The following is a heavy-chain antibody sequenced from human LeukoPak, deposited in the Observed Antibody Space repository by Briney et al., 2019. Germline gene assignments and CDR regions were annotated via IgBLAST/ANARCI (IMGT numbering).Heavy chain of an antibody. CDR1: GYTFTSYG. D-gene: IGHD1-26*01. J-gene: IGHJ4*02. CDR3: ASIVGARGRNRYYFDY. V-gene: IGHV1-18*01. Sequence: ASVKVSCKASGYTFTSYGISWVRQAPGQGLEWMGWISAYNGNTNYAQKLQGRVTMTTDTSTSTAYMELRSLRSDDTAVYYYASIVGARGRNRYYFDYWGQGTLVTVSS. CDR2: ISAYNGNT.